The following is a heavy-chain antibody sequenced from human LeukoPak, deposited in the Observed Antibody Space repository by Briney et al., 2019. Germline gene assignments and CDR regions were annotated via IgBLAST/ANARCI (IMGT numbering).Heavy chain of an antibody. J-gene: IGHJ4*01. CDR3: ARALRYFDWLFDY. CDR2: IIPIFGTA. D-gene: IGHD3-9*01. Sequence: SVKVSCKASGGTFSSYAISWVRQAPGQGLEWMGGIIPIFGTANYAQKFQGRVTITADESTSTAYMELSSLRSEDTAVYYCARALRYFDWLFDYWGQEPWSPSPQ. CDR1: GGTFSSYA. V-gene: IGHV1-69*01.